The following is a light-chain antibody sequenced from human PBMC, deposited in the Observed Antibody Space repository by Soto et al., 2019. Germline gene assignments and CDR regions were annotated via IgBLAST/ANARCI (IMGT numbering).Light chain of an antibody. J-gene: IGLJ3*02. CDR3: SSYASSGAVV. CDR1: SSDVGAYNY. CDR2: EVN. Sequence: QSALTQPASVSGSPGQPITISCTGTSSDVGAYNYVSWYQLHPGKAPKLMIYEVNNRPSGVSHRCSGSKSGNTASLTFSGLQPEDEADYYCSSYASSGAVVCGGGTKLTVL. V-gene: IGLV2-14*01.